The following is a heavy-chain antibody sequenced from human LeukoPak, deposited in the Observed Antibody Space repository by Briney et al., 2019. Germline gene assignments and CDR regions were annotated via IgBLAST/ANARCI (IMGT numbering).Heavy chain of an antibody. CDR2: LRYSGST. Sequence: SETLSLTCNVSGDSIGSNSYNWRWMRQTPEKDREGIGSLRYSGSTYYTPSLKSRVTMSLDTSKNQFSLRLTSVTAADTAVYYCARQVAIVEPTDPNWFDSWGQGTLVTVSS. J-gene: IGHJ5*01. V-gene: IGHV4-39*07. CDR3: ARQVAIVEPTDPNWFDS. D-gene: IGHD1-26*01. CDR1: GDSIGSNSYN.